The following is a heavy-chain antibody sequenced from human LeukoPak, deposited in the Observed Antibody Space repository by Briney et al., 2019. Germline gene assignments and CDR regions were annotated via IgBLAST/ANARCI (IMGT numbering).Heavy chain of an antibody. CDR1: GFTFSDYY. CDR2: ISSSGSTI. J-gene: IGHJ4*02. V-gene: IGHV3-11*01. CDR3: ARDYPTVVTRVAYYFDY. Sequence: GGSLRLSCAXSGFTFSDYYMSWIRQAPGKGLEWVSYISSSGSTIYYADSVKGRFTISRDNAKNSLYLQMNSLRAEDTAVYYCARDYPTVVTRVAYYFDYWGQGTLVTVSS. D-gene: IGHD4-17*01.